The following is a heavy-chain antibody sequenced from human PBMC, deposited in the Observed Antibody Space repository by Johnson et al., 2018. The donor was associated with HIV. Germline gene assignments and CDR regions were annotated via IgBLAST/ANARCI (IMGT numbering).Heavy chain of an antibody. J-gene: IGHJ3*01. Sequence: VQLVESGGGLVQPGRSLRLSCAASGFTFDDYAMHWVRQAPGNGLEWVSVINCNGCSTGYADSVKGLFTISRDSAKNSLYLQMNSLRAEDTALYYCARGVSSGYYSNAFDVWGQGTMATVSS. CDR1: GFTFDDYA. CDR2: INCNGCST. CDR3: ARGVSSGYYSNAFDV. V-gene: IGHV3-20*04. D-gene: IGHD3-22*01.